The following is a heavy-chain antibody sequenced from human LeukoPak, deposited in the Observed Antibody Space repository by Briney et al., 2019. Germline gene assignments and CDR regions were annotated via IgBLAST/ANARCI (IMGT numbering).Heavy chain of an antibody. CDR3: ARVDSSGYNYFDY. D-gene: IGHD3-22*01. CDR2: INPNSGGI. J-gene: IGHJ4*02. Sequence: VSVKVSCKASGYTFTGYYMHWVRQAPGQGLEWMGWINPNSGGINYAQKFQGWVTMTRDTSISTAYMELSRLRSDDTAVYYCARVDSSGYNYFDYWGQGTLVTVSS. V-gene: IGHV1-2*04. CDR1: GYTFTGYY.